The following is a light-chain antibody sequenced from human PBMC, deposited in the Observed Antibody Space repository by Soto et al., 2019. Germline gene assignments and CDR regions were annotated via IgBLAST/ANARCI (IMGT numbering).Light chain of an antibody. V-gene: IGKV3-20*01. CDR2: GAS. CDR3: QQYGSSPLT. CDR1: QSVSSSY. J-gene: IGKJ4*01. Sequence: EIVLTQSPGTLSLSPGERATLSCRASQSVSSSYLAWYQQKPGQAPRLLIYGASSKATGIPHRFSGSGSGTDFTLTISRMEPEDLAVYYCQQYGSSPLTFGGGTKVDIK.